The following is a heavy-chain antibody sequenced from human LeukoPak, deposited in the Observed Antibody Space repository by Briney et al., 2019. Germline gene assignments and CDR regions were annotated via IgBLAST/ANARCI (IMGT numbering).Heavy chain of an antibody. J-gene: IGHJ4*02. CDR1: GFTFSSYA. D-gene: IGHD2-2*01. Sequence: GSLRLSCAASGFTFSSYAMHWVRQAPGKRLEYVSAISTNGDGTYYANSVKGRFTISRDNSKNTLYLQMGSLRVEDMAVYYCARWGSTSCYDYWGQGTLVTVSS. V-gene: IGHV3-64*01. CDR2: ISTNGDGT. CDR3: ARWGSTSCYDY.